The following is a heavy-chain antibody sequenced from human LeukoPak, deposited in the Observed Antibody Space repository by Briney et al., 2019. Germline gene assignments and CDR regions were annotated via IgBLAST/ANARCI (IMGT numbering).Heavy chain of an antibody. CDR3: ARVASAVYSDY. J-gene: IGHJ4*02. CDR2: INPDSGGT. CDR1: GYTFTGYY. Sequence: GASVNVSCKASGYTFTGYYIHWVRQAPGQGLEWMGWINPDSGGTNYAQNFQGRVTMTRDTSISTAYMELNRLRSDDTAVFYCARVASAVYSDYWGQGTLVTASP. V-gene: IGHV1-2*02.